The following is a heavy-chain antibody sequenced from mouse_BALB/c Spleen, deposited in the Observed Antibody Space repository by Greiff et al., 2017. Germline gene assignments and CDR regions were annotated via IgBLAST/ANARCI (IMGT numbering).Heavy chain of an antibody. J-gene: IGHJ1*01. V-gene: IGHV1-69*01. D-gene: IGHD2-1*01. Sequence: VQLQQSGAELVMPGASVKMSCKASGYTFTDYWMHWVKQRPGQGLEWIGAIDTSDSYTSYNQKFKGKATLTVDESSSTAYMQLSSLTSEDSAVYYCARRGYGNYYWYFDVWGAGTTVTVSS. CDR2: IDTSDSYT. CDR3: ARRGYGNYYWYFDV. CDR1: GYTFTDYW.